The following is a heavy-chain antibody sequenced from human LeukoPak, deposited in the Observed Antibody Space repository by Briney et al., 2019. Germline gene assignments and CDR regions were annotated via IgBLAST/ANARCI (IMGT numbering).Heavy chain of an antibody. V-gene: IGHV1-46*01. CDR2: INPSGTST. Sequence: ASVKVSCKASGNTFTRYFIHWLRQVPGQGPEWMGIINPSGTSTRYAQNFQGRVTMTRDTSTSTVYMELTSLRSEDTAVYFCARDPGGYSGYEYFFDYWGQGTLVTVSS. CDR1: GNTFTRYF. J-gene: IGHJ4*02. CDR3: ARDPGGYSGYEYFFDY. D-gene: IGHD5-12*01.